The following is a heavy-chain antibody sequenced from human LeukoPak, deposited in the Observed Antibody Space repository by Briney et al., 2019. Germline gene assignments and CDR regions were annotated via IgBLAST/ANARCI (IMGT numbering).Heavy chain of an antibody. CDR2: IRYDGSNK. D-gene: IGHD6-6*01. V-gene: IGHV3-30*02. CDR1: GFTFSSYG. CDR3: AKTGPYSSSPFNYYYYYMDV. J-gene: IGHJ6*03. Sequence: GGSLRLSCAASGFTFSSYGMHWVRQAPGKGLEWVAFIRYDGSNKYYADSVKGRFTISRDNSKNTLYLQMNSLRAEDTAVYYCAKTGPYSSSPFNYYYYYMDVWGKGTTVTVSS.